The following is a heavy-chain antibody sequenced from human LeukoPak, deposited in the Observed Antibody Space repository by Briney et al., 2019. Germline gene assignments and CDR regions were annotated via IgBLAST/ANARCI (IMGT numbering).Heavy chain of an antibody. CDR1: GGSFSGYY. CDR3: ARPNTTGATGYFQH. J-gene: IGHJ1*01. CDR2: INHSGST. V-gene: IGHV4-34*01. Sequence: SETLSLTCAVYGGSFSGYYWSWIRQPPGKGLEWIGEINHSGSTNYNPSLKSRVTISVDTSKNQFSLKLSSVTAADTAVYYCARPNTTGATGYFQHWGQGTLVTVSS. D-gene: IGHD1-1*01.